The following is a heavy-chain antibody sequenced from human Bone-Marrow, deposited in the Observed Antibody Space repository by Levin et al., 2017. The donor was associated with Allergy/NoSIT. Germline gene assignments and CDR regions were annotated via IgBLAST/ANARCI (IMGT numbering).Heavy chain of an antibody. CDR1: GDSISSGSYH. CDR2: IYYSGSA. CDR3: ASIPGSSSSWFHFDY. Sequence: PSETLSLTCTVSGDSISSGSYHWGWVRQPPGKGLEWVGSIYYSGSANHNPSLQSRVTISVDTSRNHFSLRLVSVTAAATAVYYCASIPGSSSSWFHFDYWGQGTLVTVSS. J-gene: IGHJ4*02. V-gene: IGHV4-39*02. D-gene: IGHD6-13*01.